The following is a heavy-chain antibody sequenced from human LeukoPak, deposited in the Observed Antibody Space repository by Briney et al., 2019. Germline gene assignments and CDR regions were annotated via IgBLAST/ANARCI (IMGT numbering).Heavy chain of an antibody. J-gene: IGHJ5*02. CDR2: ISAYNGNT. D-gene: IGHD4-17*01. CDR3: AREVDYGDYVAWFDP. V-gene: IGHV1-18*01. Sequence: GASVKVSCKASGYTFTSYAMNWVRQAPGQGLEWMGWISAYNGNTNYAQKLQGRVTMTTDTSTSTAYMELRSLRSDDTAVYYCAREVDYGDYVAWFDPWGQGTLVTVSS. CDR1: GYTFTSYA.